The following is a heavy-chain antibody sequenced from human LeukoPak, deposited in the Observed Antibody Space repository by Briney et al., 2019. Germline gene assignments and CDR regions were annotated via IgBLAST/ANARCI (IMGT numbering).Heavy chain of an antibody. CDR1: GFTFRRYE. V-gene: IGHV3-48*03. Sequence: GGSLRLSCATSGFTFRRYEMNWVREAPGKGLEWVSYISSSGSTIYYADSVRGRFTISRDNAKNSLYLQMNSLRAEDTAVYYCARDELRTGAFDIWGQGTMVTVSS. CDR3: ARDELRTGAFDI. D-gene: IGHD3-16*01. J-gene: IGHJ3*02. CDR2: ISSSGSTI.